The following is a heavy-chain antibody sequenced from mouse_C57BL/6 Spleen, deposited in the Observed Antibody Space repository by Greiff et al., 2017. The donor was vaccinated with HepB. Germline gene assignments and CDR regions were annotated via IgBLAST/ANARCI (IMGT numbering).Heavy chain of an antibody. V-gene: IGHV3-6*01. Sequence: EVQLQESGPGLVKPSQSLSLTCSVTGYSITSGYYWNWIRQFPGNKLEWMGYISYDGSNNYNPSLKNRISITRDTSKNQFFLKLNSVTTEDTATYYCARDEGGRYWYFDVWGTGTTVTVSS. CDR2: ISYDGSN. J-gene: IGHJ1*03. CDR3: ARDEGGRYWYFDV. D-gene: IGHD1-1*02. CDR1: GYSITSGYY.